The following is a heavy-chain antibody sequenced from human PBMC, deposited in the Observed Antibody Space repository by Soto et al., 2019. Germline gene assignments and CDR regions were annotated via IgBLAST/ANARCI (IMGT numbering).Heavy chain of an antibody. CDR3: AREAKRSTGYSSDTTFDS. CDR2: IDPSDSYT. CDR1: GYSFTSYW. V-gene: IGHV5-10-1*01. D-gene: IGHD6-25*01. J-gene: IGHJ4*02. Sequence: EVQLVQSGAEVKKPGESLRISCKGSGYSFTSYWINWVRQMPGKGLEWMGRIDPSDSYTNYSPSFQGHVTISADKSISTAYLQWSSLKASATAMYYCAREAKRSTGYSSDTTFDSWGQGTLVTVSS.